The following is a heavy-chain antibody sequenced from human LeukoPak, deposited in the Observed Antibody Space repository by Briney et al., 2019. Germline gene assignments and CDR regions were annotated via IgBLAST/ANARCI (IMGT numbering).Heavy chain of an antibody. CDR1: GFIFRTQW. CDR3: AKSNWFDP. V-gene: IGHV3-74*01. CDR2: INTDGTDT. Sequence: GGSLRLSCGASGFIFRTQWMNWVRQAPGKGLVWVARINTDGTDTSYEDSVKGRFTISRDNCKDTVYLQMNSLRPDDTGVYYCAKSNWFDPWGPGTQVTVSS. J-gene: IGHJ5*02.